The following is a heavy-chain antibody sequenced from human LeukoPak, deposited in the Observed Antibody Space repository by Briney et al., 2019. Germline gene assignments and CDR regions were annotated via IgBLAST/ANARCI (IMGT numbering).Heavy chain of an antibody. J-gene: IGHJ4*02. Sequence: SETLSLTCTVSGGSIRSSYWSWIRQPPGKGLEWIGYIFDSESTNYNPSLKSRVTISVDTSKNQFSLKVSSVTAADTAVYYCARHNKDYSSSSPPAYFDYWGQGTLVTVSS. CDR1: GGSIRSSY. CDR2: IFDSEST. D-gene: IGHD6-6*01. CDR3: ARHNKDYSSSSPPAYFDY. V-gene: IGHV4-59*08.